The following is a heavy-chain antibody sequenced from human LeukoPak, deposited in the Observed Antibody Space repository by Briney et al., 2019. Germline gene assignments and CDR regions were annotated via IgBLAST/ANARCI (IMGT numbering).Heavy chain of an antibody. D-gene: IGHD3-22*01. Sequence: SVKVSCKAPRGTFDSYGISWVRQAPGQGLEWMGGVMAIFGGVKYGQKFQGRATITTDASTSTAYMELRSLTSEDTGIYYCARGELGDRSGFSFFDYWGQGTLVTASS. V-gene: IGHV1-69*05. J-gene: IGHJ4*02. CDR3: ARGELGDRSGFSFFDY. CDR2: VMAIFGGV. CDR1: RGTFDSYG.